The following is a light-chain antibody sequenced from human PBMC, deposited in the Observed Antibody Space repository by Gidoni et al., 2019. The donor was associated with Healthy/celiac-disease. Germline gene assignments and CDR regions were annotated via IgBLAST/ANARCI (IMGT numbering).Light chain of an antibody. CDR2: SNN. CDR1: SSNIGINY. J-gene: IGLJ3*02. CDR3: AAWDDSLSGPGV. V-gene: IGLV1-47*02. Sequence: QSVLTQPPSASETPGHKVTIYCSGSSSNIGINYVYWYQQLPGTAPKLLLYSNNQRHSGVPDRFSGSKSGTSASLAISVLRSEDEADYYCAAWDDSLSGPGVFGGGTKLTVL.